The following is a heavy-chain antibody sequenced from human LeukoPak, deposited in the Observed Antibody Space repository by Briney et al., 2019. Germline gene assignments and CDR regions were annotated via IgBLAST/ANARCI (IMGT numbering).Heavy chain of an antibody. V-gene: IGHV4-59*11. Sequence: SETLSLTCTGSGGSISSHYWSWIRQPPGKGLEWIGYVYFSGSTNYNPSLKSRVTMSVDTSKNQFSLKLSSVTAADTAVYYCARRGCSGGSCYSDWGQGTLVTVSS. J-gene: IGHJ4*02. CDR3: ARRGCSGGSCYSD. CDR1: GGSISSHY. CDR2: VYFSGST. D-gene: IGHD2-15*01.